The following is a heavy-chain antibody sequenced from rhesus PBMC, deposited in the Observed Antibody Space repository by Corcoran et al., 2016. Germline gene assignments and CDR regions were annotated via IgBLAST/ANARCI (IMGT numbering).Heavy chain of an antibody. D-gene: IGHD6-43*01. CDR2: SYGCRGRA. Sequence: QVELQESGPAVVTPSATLSLTCAVSGGSISSDNRWRWIRLSPGRGLEWLARSYGCRGRAQDNPPRKGRSAIATDTAHDQCALKLSAEPAAHTAGYYCGRHFTSSHLDYWGRGVLFTVSS. CDR1: GGSISSDNR. CDR3: GRHFTSSHLDY. V-gene: IGHV4-93*02. J-gene: IGHJ4*01.